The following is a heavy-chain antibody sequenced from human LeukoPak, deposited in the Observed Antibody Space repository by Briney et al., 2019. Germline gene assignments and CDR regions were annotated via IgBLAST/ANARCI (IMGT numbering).Heavy chain of an antibody. CDR1: GFTFSDYY. D-gene: IGHD6-13*01. CDR3: AKSQVAAAFDWYFDL. CDR2: ISGSGGST. Sequence: GGSLRLSCAASGFTFSDYYMSWIRQAPGKGLEWVSAISGSGGSTYYADSVKGRFTISRDNSKNTLYLQMNSLRAEDTAVYYCAKSQVAAAFDWYFDLWGRGTLVTVSS. J-gene: IGHJ2*01. V-gene: IGHV3-23*01.